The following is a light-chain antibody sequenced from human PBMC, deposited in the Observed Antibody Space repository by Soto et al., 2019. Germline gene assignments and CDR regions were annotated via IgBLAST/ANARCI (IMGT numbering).Light chain of an antibody. J-gene: IGKJ4*01. CDR1: QSVSTN. V-gene: IGKV3-15*01. CDR3: QQYQSWPLT. CDR2: GAS. Sequence: EIVMTQSPATLSVSPGERATLSCRASQSVSTNLAWYQQKLGQDPRLLIYGASARATGIPARFSASGSETEFTLTISVLQSEDFAVYYCQQYQSWPLTFGGGTKVDIK.